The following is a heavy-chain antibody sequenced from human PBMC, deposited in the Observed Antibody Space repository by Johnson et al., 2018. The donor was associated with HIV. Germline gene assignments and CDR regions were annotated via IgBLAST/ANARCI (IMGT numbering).Heavy chain of an antibody. V-gene: IGHV3-30*04. Sequence: VQLVESGGGVVQPGRSLRLSCAASGFTFSSYAMHWVRQAPGKGLEWVAVISYDGSNKYYAGSVKGRFTISRDTSKKTLYLQMHSLRDEDTAVYYCAKDSPAADAFDIWGQGTMVTVSS. J-gene: IGHJ3*02. CDR2: ISYDGSNK. D-gene: IGHD6-25*01. CDR3: AKDSPAADAFDI. CDR1: GFTFSSYA.